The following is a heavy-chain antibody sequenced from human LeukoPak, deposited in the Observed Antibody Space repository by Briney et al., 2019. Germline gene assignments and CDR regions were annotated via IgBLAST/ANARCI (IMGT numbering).Heavy chain of an antibody. CDR1: GYTLTGYY. J-gene: IGHJ4*02. V-gene: IGHV1-2*02. Sequence: ASVKVSCKASGYTLTGYYLHWVRQAPGQGLEWMGWINPNTGATHSAQKFQGRITMTRDTSISTAYMDLTRLRSDDTAVYYCARDRVGSGWPRPYYFEVWGQGTLVTVSS. D-gene: IGHD6-19*01. CDR2: INPNTGAT. CDR3: ARDRVGSGWPRPYYFEV.